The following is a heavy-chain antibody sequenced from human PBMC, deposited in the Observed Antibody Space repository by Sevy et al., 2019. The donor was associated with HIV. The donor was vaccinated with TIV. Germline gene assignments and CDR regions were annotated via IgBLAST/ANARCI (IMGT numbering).Heavy chain of an antibody. V-gene: IGHV4-39*01. CDR2: IYYSGST. CDR1: GGSISSSSYY. Sequence: SETLSLTCTVSGGSISSSSYYWGWIRQPPGKGLEWIGSIYYSGSTYYNPSLKSRVTISVDTSKNQFSLKLSSVTAADTAVYYCAAQYRFGSWVFDPWGQGTLVTVSS. CDR3: AAQYRFGSWVFDP. J-gene: IGHJ5*02. D-gene: IGHD6-6*01.